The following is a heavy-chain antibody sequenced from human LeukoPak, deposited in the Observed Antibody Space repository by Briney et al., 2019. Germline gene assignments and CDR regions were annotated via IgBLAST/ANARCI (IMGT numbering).Heavy chain of an antibody. J-gene: IGHJ4*02. CDR1: GFTVSNNY. CDR3: ARDGLDRGSREYYFDF. D-gene: IGHD3/OR15-3a*01. Sequence: GGSLRLSCAASGFTVSNNYMSWVRQAPGKGLEWVSVIYSSGNTYYADSVKGRFTISRDDSKNTLYLQMNSLRAEDTAVYYCARDGLDRGSREYYFDFWGQGTLVTVSS. CDR2: IYSSGNT. V-gene: IGHV3-53*01.